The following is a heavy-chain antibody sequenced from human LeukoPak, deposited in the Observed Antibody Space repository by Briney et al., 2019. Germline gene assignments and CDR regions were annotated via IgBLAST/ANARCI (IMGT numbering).Heavy chain of an antibody. D-gene: IGHD1-26*01. CDR1: GFTFSSYS. J-gene: IGHJ4*02. CDR2: ISGSSTYV. V-gene: IGHV3-21*06. CDR3: ARGVSGRYYDFDY. Sequence: GGSLRLSCAASGFTFSSYSMNWVRQAPGKGPEWVSSISGSSTYVYYADSMRGRFTISRDDAKNSLYLQMNSLRAEDTAVYYCARGVSGRYYDFDYWGQGTLVTVSS.